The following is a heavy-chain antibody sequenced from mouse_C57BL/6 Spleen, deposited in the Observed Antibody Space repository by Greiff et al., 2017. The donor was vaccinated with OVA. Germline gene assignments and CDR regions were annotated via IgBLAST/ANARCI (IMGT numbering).Heavy chain of an antibody. CDR1: GYTFTSYW. J-gene: IGHJ2*02. V-gene: IGHV1-55*01. CDR2: IYPGSGST. D-gene: IGHD1-1*01. CDR3: AIHYFGSSRYDY. Sequence: QVQLQQSGAELVKPGASVKMSCKASGYTFTSYWITWVKQRPGQGLEWIGDIYPGSGSTNYNEKFKSKATLTVDTSSSTAYTQFSSLTSADSAVYYGAIHYFGSSRYDYWGQGTSRTVTS.